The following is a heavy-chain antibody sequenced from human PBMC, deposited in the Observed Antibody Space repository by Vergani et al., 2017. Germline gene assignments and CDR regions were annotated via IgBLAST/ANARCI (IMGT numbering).Heavy chain of an antibody. J-gene: IGHJ6*03. CDR1: GYTFTNSY. CDR2: INPTGGST. V-gene: IGHV1-46*01. D-gene: IGHD3-3*01. CDR3: ARDGQEDFWSGPGDYYYYMDV. Sequence: QVQLVQSGAEVKKPGASVKVSCKASGYTFTNSYMHWVRQAPGQGLEWMGIINPTGGSTSYAQKFQGRVTMTRDTSTSTVYMRLSSLRSEDTAVYYCARDGQEDFWSGPGDYYYYMDVWGKGTTVTVSS.